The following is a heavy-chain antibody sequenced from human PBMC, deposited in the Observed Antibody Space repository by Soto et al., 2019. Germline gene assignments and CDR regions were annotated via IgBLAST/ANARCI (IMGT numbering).Heavy chain of an antibody. Sequence: TGGSLRLSCAASGFTFSNNDMHWFRQAPGKGLEWVAVISDDGSIKNYADSVKGRITISRDNTKNTLYLQMSSLRAADTAVYYCAKDNSGTYYWFDYWGQGTLVTVSS. CDR3: AKDNSGTYYWFDY. J-gene: IGHJ4*02. CDR2: ISDDGSIK. V-gene: IGHV3-30*18. D-gene: IGHD1-26*01. CDR1: GFTFSNND.